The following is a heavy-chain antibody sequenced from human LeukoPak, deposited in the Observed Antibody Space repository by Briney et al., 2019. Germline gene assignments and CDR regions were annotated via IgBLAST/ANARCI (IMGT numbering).Heavy chain of an antibody. CDR3: AKDASPYSSYAVRWFDS. J-gene: IGHJ5*01. V-gene: IGHV3-23*01. Sequence: GGSLRLSCTASGFSFRTYIMAWVRQVPGKGLEWISAISGDAITTYYAVPVKGRFTISRDNFRNTLSLQMDSLRADDSAVYYCAKDASPYSSYAVRWFDSWGQGTLVTVSS. CDR2: ISGDAITT. D-gene: IGHD1-26*01. CDR1: GFSFRTYI.